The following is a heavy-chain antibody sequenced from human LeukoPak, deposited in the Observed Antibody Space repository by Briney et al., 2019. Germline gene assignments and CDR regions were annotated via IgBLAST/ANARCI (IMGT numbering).Heavy chain of an antibody. J-gene: IGHJ3*02. CDR1: GGSITNYY. D-gene: IGHD3-3*01. CDR3: ARRFRTSGTLHHAAYDI. CDR2: IFGNVSP. V-gene: IGHV4-4*09. Sequence: SETLSLTCTVSGGSITNYYWGWIRHPPGKGLEWIGHIFGNVSPDYNPSLMSRVTITTDTSKNQFPLQLSSVTAADTAMYFCARRFRTSGTLHHAAYDIWGQGTVVTVSS.